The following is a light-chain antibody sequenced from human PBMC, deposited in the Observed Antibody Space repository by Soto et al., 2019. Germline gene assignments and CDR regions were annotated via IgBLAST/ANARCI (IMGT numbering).Light chain of an antibody. V-gene: IGLV2-14*01. CDR2: EVS. J-gene: IGLJ3*02. Sequence: QSALTQPASVSGSPGQSITISCTGTSSDVGGYNYVSWYQQHPGKAPKLMIYEVSNRPSGVSNRFSGSKSGNTAALTISGLQADDEADYYCRSYTSSSHLVFGGGTKLTVL. CDR1: SSDVGGYNY. CDR3: RSYTSSSHLV.